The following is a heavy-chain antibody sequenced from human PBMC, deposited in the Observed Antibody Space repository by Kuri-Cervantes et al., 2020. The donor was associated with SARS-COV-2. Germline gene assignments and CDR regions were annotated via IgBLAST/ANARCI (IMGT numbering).Heavy chain of an antibody. J-gene: IGHJ4*02. D-gene: IGHD6-13*01. Sequence: SETLSLTCAVYGGSSSGYYWGWIRQPPGKGLEWIGSIYHSGSTYYNPSLKSRVTISVDTSKNQFSLKLSSVTAADTAVYYCATCIAAAGSYYFDYWGQGTLVTVSS. CDR1: GGSSSGYY. CDR2: IYHSGST. CDR3: ATCIAAAGSYYFDY. V-gene: IGHV4-38-2*01.